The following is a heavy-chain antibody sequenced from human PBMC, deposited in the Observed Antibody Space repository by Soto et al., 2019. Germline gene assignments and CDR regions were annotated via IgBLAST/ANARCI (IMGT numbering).Heavy chain of an antibody. CDR2: MNEDGGTT. CDR3: ASDLSGRADV. J-gene: IGHJ6*02. D-gene: IGHD3-10*01. Sequence: EVQLVESGGGLVRPGGSLRHPCAPSEFTFRGYGMNWFRQAQGKGLVWVSRMNEDGGTTDYADSVKGRFTISRDNAKNTLYLQMNSLRVEDTAVYYCASDLSGRADVWGQGTTVTVSS. V-gene: IGHV3-74*02. CDR1: EFTFRGYG.